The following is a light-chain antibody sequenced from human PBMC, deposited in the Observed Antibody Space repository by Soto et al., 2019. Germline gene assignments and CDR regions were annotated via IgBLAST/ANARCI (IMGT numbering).Light chain of an antibody. CDR2: GAY. CDR1: QTINDW. Sequence: DMKMTQSPSTLSASVGDRVTITCRANQTINDWLAWYQQKPGKAPKLLTYGAYNLQPGVPSRFSGSGSGTEFTLTISSLQPDDFAIYYCQRYNYYFGVGTKV. J-gene: IGKJ4*01. CDR3: QRYNYY. V-gene: IGKV1-5*03.